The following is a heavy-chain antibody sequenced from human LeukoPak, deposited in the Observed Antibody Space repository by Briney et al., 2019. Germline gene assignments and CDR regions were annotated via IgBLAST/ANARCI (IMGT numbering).Heavy chain of an antibody. V-gene: IGHV6-1*01. D-gene: IGHD6-13*01. CDR3: ARDIAAAGTELNNWFDP. J-gene: IGHJ5*02. Sequence: SQTLSLTCAISGDSVSSNSAAWSWIRQSPSRGLEWLGRTYYRSKWYNDYAVSVKSRITINPDTSKNQFSLQLNSVTPEDTAVYYCARDIAAAGTELNNWFDPWGQGTLVAVSS. CDR1: GDSVSSNSAA. CDR2: TYYRSKWYN.